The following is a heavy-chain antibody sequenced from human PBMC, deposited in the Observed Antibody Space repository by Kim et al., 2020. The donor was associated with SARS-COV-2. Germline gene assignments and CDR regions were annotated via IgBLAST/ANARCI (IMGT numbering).Heavy chain of an antibody. V-gene: IGHV3-30*04. J-gene: IGHJ6*02. CDR1: GFTFSSYA. Sequence: GGSLRLSCAASGFTFSSYAIHWVRQAPGKGLEWVAVISYDGSNKYYADSVKGRFTISRDNSKNTLYLQMNSLRAEDTAVYYCARDGRSSSWFMSYYYYGMYVWGQGATVTVSS. CDR3: ARDGRSSSWFMSYYYYGMYV. D-gene: IGHD6-13*01. CDR2: ISYDGSNK.